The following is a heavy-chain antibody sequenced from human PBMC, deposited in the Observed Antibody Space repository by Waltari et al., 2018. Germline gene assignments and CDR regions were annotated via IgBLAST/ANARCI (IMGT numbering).Heavy chain of an antibody. D-gene: IGHD2-15*01. CDR1: GGTFSSYA. CDR2: IIPIFGTA. V-gene: IGHV1-69*01. Sequence: QVQLVQSGAEVKKPGSSVKVSCKASGGTFSSYAISWVRQAPGQGLEWMGGIIPIFGTANYAQKFQGRVTITADESTSTAYMELGSLRSEDTAVYYCARCGVWSGKVVVAAAEGFDIWGQGTMVTVSS. CDR3: ARCGVWSGKVVVAAAEGFDI. J-gene: IGHJ3*02.